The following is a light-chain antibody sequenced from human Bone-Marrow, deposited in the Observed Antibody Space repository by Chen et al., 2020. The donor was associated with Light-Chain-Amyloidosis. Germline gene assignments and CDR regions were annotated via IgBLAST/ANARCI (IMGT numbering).Light chain of an antibody. CDR1: DLPTKY. Sequence: SSELTPPPSVSVSPGQTARITCSGDDLPTKYAYWYQQKPGQAPVLVIHRDTERPSGISERLSGSSSGTTATLTISGVKAEDEADYYCQSADSSGTYEVIFGGGTKLTVL. J-gene: IGLJ2*01. CDR2: RDT. CDR3: QSADSSGTYEVI. V-gene: IGLV3-25*03.